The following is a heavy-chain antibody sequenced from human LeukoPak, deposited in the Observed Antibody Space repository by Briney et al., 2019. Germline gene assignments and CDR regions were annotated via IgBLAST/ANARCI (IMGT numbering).Heavy chain of an antibody. V-gene: IGHV4-39*01. CDR2: IYYSGST. CDR1: GGSISSSSYC. J-gene: IGHJ2*01. D-gene: IGHD6-19*01. CDR3: ARLSYSSGWYQYWYFDL. Sequence: PSETLSLTCTVSGGSISSSSYCWGWIRQPPGKGLEWIGSIYYSGSTYYNLSLKSRVTISVDTSKTQFSLKLSSVTAADTAVYYCARLSYSSGWYQYWYFDLWGRGTLVTVSS.